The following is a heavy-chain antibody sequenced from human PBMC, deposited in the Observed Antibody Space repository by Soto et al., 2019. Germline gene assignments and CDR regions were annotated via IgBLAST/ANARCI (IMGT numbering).Heavy chain of an antibody. Sequence: SVKVSCKDAGYTFSSYAIRWAKQAPGQGLEWMGWINPNSGGTNYEQKSQCRVTMTRDTSISTAYMELSRLRSDDPAVYHCGRHNSASYSGEWDQGT. J-gene: IGHJ4*02. CDR3: GRHNSASYSGE. CDR1: GYTFSSYA. D-gene: IGHD3-22*01. V-gene: IGHV1-2*02. CDR2: INPNSGGT.